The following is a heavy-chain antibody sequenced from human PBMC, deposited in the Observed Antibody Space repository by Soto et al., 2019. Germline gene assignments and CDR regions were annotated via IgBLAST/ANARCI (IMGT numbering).Heavy chain of an antibody. Sequence: GGSLRLSCAASGFTFSSYSMNWVRQAPGKGLEWVSYISSSSSTIYYADSVKGRFTISRDNAKNSLYLQMNSLRAEDTAVYYCARDPANYYYYYMDVWGKGTTVTVSS. CDR3: ARDPANYYYYYMDV. CDR2: ISSSSSTI. V-gene: IGHV3-48*01. D-gene: IGHD6-25*01. J-gene: IGHJ6*03. CDR1: GFTFSSYS.